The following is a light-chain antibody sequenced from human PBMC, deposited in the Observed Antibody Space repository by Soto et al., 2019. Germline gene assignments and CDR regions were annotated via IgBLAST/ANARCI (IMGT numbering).Light chain of an antibody. CDR3: QQYNNWFT. J-gene: IGKJ3*01. V-gene: IGKV3-15*01. CDR2: GAS. Sequence: EIVMTQSPATLSVSPGERATLSCRASQSVSSNLAWYQQKPGQAPRLHIYGASTRATGIPARFSGSGSGTEFTLTISSLQYEDFAVYYCQQYNNWFTFGPGTKVDI. CDR1: QSVSSN.